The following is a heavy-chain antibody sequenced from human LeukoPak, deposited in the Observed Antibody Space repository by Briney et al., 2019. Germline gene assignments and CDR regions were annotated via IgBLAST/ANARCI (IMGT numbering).Heavy chain of an antibody. Sequence: PSETLSLTCTVSGGSISSGGYYWSWIRQPAGKGLEWIGRIYTSGSTNYNPSLKSRVTISVDTSKNQFSLKLSSVTAADTAVYYCARLRLHAFDIWGQGTMVTVSS. CDR1: GGSISSGGYY. V-gene: IGHV4-61*02. CDR3: ARLRLHAFDI. CDR2: IYTSGST. J-gene: IGHJ3*02.